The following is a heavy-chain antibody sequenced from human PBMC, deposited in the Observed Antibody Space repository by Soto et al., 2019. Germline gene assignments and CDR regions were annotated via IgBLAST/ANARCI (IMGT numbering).Heavy chain of an antibody. CDR3: AMHSSSCWYYYFDY. CDR2: ISAYNGNT. D-gene: IGHD6-13*01. CDR1: GYTFTSYG. J-gene: IGHJ4*02. V-gene: IGHV1-18*01. Sequence: ASVKVPCKASGYTFTSYGISWVRQAPGQGLEGMGWISAYNGNTNYAQKPQGRVTMNTDTSTSTAYMVLRSLRSDDTAVYYCAMHSSSCWYYYFDYWGQGTLVTVSS.